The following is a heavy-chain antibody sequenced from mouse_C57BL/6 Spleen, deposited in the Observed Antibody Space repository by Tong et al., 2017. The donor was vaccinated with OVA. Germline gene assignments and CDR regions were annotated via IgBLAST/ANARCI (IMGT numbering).Heavy chain of an antibody. V-gene: IGHV5-6*01. CDR3: ATFYYSFAY. Sequence: EVQLQESGGGLVKPGGSLKLSCAASGFTFSSYGMSWVRQTPDKRLEWVATISSGGSYTYYPDSVKGRFTISRDNAKNTLFLQMTSLRSEDTAMYYCATFYYSFAYWGQGTLVTVSA. CDR2: ISSGGSYT. J-gene: IGHJ3*01. CDR1: GFTFSSYG. D-gene: IGHD2-1*01.